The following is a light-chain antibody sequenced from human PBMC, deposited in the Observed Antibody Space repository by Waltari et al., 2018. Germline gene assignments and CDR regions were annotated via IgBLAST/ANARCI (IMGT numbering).Light chain of an antibody. CDR2: EDT. J-gene: IGLJ2*01. CDR3: QTWDITTYVV. Sequence: SYELTQPPSVSVSPGETATITCSGVNLGHKIASWYQHTPGQSPVLVIHEDTKRPSGIPERFSGSTSGHTATLTISGTQAMDEADYYCQTWDITTYVVFGGGTKLTVL. V-gene: IGLV3-1*01. CDR1: NLGHKI.